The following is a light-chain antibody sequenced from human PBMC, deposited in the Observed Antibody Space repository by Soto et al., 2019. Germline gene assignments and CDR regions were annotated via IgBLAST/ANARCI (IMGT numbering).Light chain of an antibody. J-gene: IGKJ1*01. CDR3: QEYDSFSGT. V-gene: IGKV1-5*01. CDR2: GAS. CDR1: QSIINW. Sequence: DVQMTQSPSTLSASVGGRVTITCRASQSIINWLAWYQQKPGKAPKLLIYGASSLESGTPSSFSGRGSGTEFTFTITNLLPDDCATDYCQEYDSFSGTFGQGTKVEIE.